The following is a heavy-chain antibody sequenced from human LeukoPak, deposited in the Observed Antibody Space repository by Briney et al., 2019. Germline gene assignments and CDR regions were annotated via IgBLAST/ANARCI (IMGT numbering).Heavy chain of an antibody. V-gene: IGHV3-23*01. CDR2: ISGSGGST. J-gene: IGHJ6*02. D-gene: IGHD5-18*01. CDR1: GFTFSSYA. CDR3: AAAPSPDVDTAMVYYYGMDV. Sequence: PGGSLRLSCAASGFTFSSYAMSWVRQAPGKGLEWVSAISGSGGSTYYADSVKGRFTISRDNSKNTLYLQMNSLRAEDTAVYCCAAAPSPDVDTAMVYYYGMDVWGQGTTVTVSS.